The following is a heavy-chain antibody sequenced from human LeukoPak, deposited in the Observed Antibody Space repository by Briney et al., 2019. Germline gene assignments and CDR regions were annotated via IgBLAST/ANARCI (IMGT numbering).Heavy chain of an antibody. D-gene: IGHD3-16*01. Sequence: GASVKVSCKASGGTFSSYAISWVRQAPGQGLEWMGGIIPIFGTANYAQKFQGRVTITADESTCTAYMELSSLRSEDTAVYYCASPWGYANYYYYYGMDVWGQGTTVTVSS. CDR3: ASPWGYANYYYYYGMDV. J-gene: IGHJ6*02. CDR1: GGTFSSYA. V-gene: IGHV1-69*13. CDR2: IIPIFGTA.